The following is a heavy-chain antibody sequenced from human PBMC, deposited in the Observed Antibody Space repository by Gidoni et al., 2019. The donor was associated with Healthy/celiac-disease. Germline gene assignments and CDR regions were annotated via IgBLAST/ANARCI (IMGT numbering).Heavy chain of an antibody. CDR1: GFTFGDYA. Sequence: EVQLVESGGGLVQPGRSLRLSCTASGFTFGDYAMSWVRQAPGKGLEWVGFIRSKAYGGTTEYAASVKGRFTISRDDSKSIAYLQMNSLKPEDTAVYYCTGSMVQGVIIGSDYWGQGTLVTVSS. CDR3: TGSMVQGVIIGSDY. V-gene: IGHV3-49*04. D-gene: IGHD3-10*01. CDR2: IRSKAYGGTT. J-gene: IGHJ4*02.